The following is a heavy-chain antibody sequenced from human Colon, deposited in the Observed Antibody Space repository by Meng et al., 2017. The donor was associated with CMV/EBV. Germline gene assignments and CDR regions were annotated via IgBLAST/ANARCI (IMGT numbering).Heavy chain of an antibody. CDR2: MSTYNNNDI. CDR3: ARDRCGSCSAGWWFDP. V-gene: IGHV1-18*01. J-gene: IGHJ5*02. Sequence: ASVKVSCKASGYMFSNFGVAWVRQAPGQGPEWMGWMSTYNNNDIIYAEKFRGRLTMTTDTSTNTAYMELRSLASDDTAVYYCARDRCGSCSAGWWFDPWGQGTLVTSPQ. D-gene: IGHD2-15*01. CDR1: GYMFSNFG.